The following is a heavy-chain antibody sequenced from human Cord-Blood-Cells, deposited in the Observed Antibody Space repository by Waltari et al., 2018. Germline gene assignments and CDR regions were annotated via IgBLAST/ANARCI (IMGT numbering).Heavy chain of an antibody. CDR1: GFTFSSYG. V-gene: IGHV3-30*18. J-gene: IGHJ4*02. Sequence: QVQLVESGGGVVQPGRSLRLSCAASGFTFSSYGMHWVRRAPGKGLEWGAVISYDGSNKYYADSVKVRFTISRDNSKNTLYLQMNSLRAEDTAVYYCAKGRFLEWLLFDYWGQGTLVTVSS. D-gene: IGHD3-3*01. CDR3: AKGRFLEWLLFDY. CDR2: ISYDGSNK.